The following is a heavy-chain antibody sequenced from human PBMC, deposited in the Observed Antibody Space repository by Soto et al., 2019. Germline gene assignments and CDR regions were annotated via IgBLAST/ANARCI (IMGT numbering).Heavy chain of an antibody. D-gene: IGHD3-9*01. Sequence: WASVKVSCKASGYTFTSYYMHWVRQAPGPGLEWLGIINPSGGSTSYAQKFQGRVTMTRDTSTSTVYMELSSLRSEDTAVYYCARDRVLRYFDLIQDWSYEYYGMDVWSQGTTVTVSS. CDR3: ARDRVLRYFDLIQDWSYEYYGMDV. J-gene: IGHJ6*02. CDR1: GYTFTSYY. CDR2: INPSGGST. V-gene: IGHV1-46*01.